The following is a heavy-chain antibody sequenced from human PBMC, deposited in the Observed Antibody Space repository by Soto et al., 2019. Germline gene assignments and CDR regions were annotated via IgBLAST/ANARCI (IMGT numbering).Heavy chain of an antibody. Sequence: GESLKISCKGSGYSFTSYWIGWVRQMPGKGLEWMGIIYPGDSDTRYSPPFQGQVTISADKSISTAYLQWSSLKASDTAMNYCARHPVGYCSGGSCYDRWFDPWGQGTLVTVSS. J-gene: IGHJ5*02. CDR3: ARHPVGYCSGGSCYDRWFDP. CDR1: GYSFTSYW. D-gene: IGHD2-15*01. CDR2: IYPGDSDT. V-gene: IGHV5-51*01.